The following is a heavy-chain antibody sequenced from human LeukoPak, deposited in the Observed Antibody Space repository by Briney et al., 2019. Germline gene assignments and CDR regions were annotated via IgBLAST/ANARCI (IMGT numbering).Heavy chain of an antibody. CDR2: INHSGST. V-gene: IGHV4-34*01. D-gene: IGHD3-10*01. CDR1: GGSFSGYY. CDR3: ARARITMVRGPRGNYYYYMDV. Sequence: PSETLSLTCAVYGGSFSGYYWSWIRQPPGKGLEWIGEINHSGSTNYNPSLKSRVTISVDTSKNQFSLKLSSVTAADTAVYYCARARITMVRGPRGNYYYYMDVWGKGTTVTVSS. J-gene: IGHJ6*03.